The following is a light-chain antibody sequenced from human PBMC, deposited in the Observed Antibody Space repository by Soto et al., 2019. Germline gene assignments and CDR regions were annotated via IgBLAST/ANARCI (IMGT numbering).Light chain of an antibody. CDR2: DAS. CDR3: QQYVKWPPTT. Sequence: EILMTQSPATLAASPGERATLSCRASQSVGSKLAWYQQKPGQPPRLVMFDASIRATGVPARFSGGGSGTVFTLTISSLQSEDFALYYCQQYVKWPPTTFGQGTKVEIK. V-gene: IGKV3-15*01. CDR1: QSVGSK. J-gene: IGKJ1*01.